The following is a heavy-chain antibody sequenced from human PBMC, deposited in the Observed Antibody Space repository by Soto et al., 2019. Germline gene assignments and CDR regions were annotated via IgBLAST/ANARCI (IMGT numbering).Heavy chain of an antibody. Sequence: SVKVSCKASGGTFSSYAISWVRQAPGQGLEWMGGIIPIFGTANYAQKFQGRVTITADESTSTAYMELSSLRSEDTAVYYCARVDEGYSKAMDVCGQGTPVTVSS. CDR1: GGTFSSYA. V-gene: IGHV1-69*13. CDR3: ARVDEGYSKAMDV. J-gene: IGHJ6*02. CDR2: IIPIFGTA. D-gene: IGHD4-4*01.